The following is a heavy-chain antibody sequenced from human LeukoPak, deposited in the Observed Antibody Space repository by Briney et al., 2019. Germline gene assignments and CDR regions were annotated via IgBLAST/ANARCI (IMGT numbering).Heavy chain of an antibody. Sequence: PTGGSLRLSCAASGFTFSSYAMHWVRQAPGKGLEWVAVISYDGSNKYYADSVKGRFTISRDNSKNTLYLQMNSLKTEDTAVYYCSCIVGAIYWGQGTLVTVSS. D-gene: IGHD1-26*01. J-gene: IGHJ4*02. CDR3: SCIVGAIY. CDR2: ISYDGSNK. CDR1: GFTFSSYA. V-gene: IGHV3-30-3*01.